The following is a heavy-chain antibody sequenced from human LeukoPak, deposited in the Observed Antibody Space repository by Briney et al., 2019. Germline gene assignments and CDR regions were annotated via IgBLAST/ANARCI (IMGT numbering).Heavy chain of an antibody. D-gene: IGHD3-10*01. CDR3: ARESRYGSGSYWFDP. Sequence: ASVKVSCKVSGYTFTGYYMHWVRQAPGQGLEWMGWINPNSGGTNYAQKFQGRVTMTRDTSISTAYMELSRLRSDDTAVYYCARESRYGSGSYWFDPWGQGTLVTVSS. V-gene: IGHV1-2*02. CDR1: GYTFTGYY. CDR2: INPNSGGT. J-gene: IGHJ5*02.